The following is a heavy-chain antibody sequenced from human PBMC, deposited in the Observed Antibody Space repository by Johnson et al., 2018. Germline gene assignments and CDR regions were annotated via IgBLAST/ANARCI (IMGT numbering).Heavy chain of an antibody. CDR2: IGGSGSST. V-gene: IGHV3-23*04. CDR3: AKRRSPTTRRWEAFDI. Sequence: VQLVQSGGGLVQPGGSLRLSCAASGFTFSNYAMIWVRQAPGEGLDWVSAIGGSGSSTFYADSVKGRFTISRDNSKNTLYLQMNSLRADDTAVYYCAKRRSPTTRRWEAFDIWGQGTMVTVSS. J-gene: IGHJ3*02. D-gene: IGHD1-26*01. CDR1: GFTFSNYA.